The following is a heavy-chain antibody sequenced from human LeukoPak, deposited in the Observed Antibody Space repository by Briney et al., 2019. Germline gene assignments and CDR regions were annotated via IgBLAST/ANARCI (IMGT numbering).Heavy chain of an antibody. Sequence: GGSLRLSCAASGFTFSSYWMSWVRQAPGKGLEWVAVISYDGSNKYYADSVKGRFTISRDNSKNTLYLQMNSLRAEDTAVYYCAREGAPSGYDYHYWGQGTLVTVSS. CDR1: GFTFSSYW. D-gene: IGHD5-12*01. V-gene: IGHV3-30*03. CDR3: AREGAPSGYDYHY. J-gene: IGHJ4*02. CDR2: ISYDGSNK.